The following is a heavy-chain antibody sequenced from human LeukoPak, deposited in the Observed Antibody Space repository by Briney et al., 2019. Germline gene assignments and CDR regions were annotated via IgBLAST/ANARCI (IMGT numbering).Heavy chain of an antibody. V-gene: IGHV3-30*04. Sequence: GRSLRLSCAASGFTFSSYAMHWVRQAPGKGLEWVAVISYDGSNKYYADSVKGRFTISRDNSKNTLYLQMNSLRAEDTAVYYCARGSSGLDYWAREPWSPSPQ. J-gene: IGHJ4*02. CDR1: GFTFSSYA. CDR3: ARGSSGLDY. CDR2: ISYDGSNK. D-gene: IGHD6-19*01.